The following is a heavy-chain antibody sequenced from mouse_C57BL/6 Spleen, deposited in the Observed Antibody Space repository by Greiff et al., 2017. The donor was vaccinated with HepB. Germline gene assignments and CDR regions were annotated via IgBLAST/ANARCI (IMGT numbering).Heavy chain of an antibody. J-gene: IGHJ4*01. CDR2: ISSGGSYT. V-gene: IGHV5-6*02. CDR3: ARRGTGSAMDY. Sequence: DVMLVESGGDLVKPGGSLKLSCAASGFTFSGYGMSWVRQTPDKRLEWVATISSGGSYTYYPDSVKGRFTISRDNAKITLYLQMSSLKSEDTAMYYCARRGTGSAMDYWGQGTSVTVSS. D-gene: IGHD2-14*01. CDR1: GFTFSGYG.